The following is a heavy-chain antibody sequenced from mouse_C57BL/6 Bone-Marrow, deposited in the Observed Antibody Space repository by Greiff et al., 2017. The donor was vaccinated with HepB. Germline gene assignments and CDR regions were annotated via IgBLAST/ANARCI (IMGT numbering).Heavy chain of an antibody. J-gene: IGHJ3*01. CDR3: ARRGDGYYPFAY. Sequence: VQLQQPGAELVKPGASVKLSCKASGYTFTSYWMHWVKQRPGQGLEWIGMIHPNSGSTNYNEKFKSKATLTVDKSSSTAYMQLSSLTSEDSAVYYCARRGDGYYPFAYWGQGTLVTVSA. D-gene: IGHD2-3*01. V-gene: IGHV1-64*01. CDR2: IHPNSGST. CDR1: GYTFTSYW.